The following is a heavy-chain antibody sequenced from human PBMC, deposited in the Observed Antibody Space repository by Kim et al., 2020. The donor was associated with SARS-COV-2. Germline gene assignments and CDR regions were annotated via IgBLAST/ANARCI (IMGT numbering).Heavy chain of an antibody. V-gene: IGHV1-18*01. D-gene: IGHD6-19*01. J-gene: IGHJ5*02. Sequence: ASVKVSCKASGYTFTNFGVAWVRQAPGQGLEWVGWINAYNGNTNFAQKFQGRVTMTTDTSTTTAYMELRSLTSDDTAMYYCASVLGGAVAGTGSLWFDPWGQGTLVTVSS. CDR3: ASVLGGAVAGTGSLWFDP. CDR2: INAYNGNT. CDR1: GYTFTNFG.